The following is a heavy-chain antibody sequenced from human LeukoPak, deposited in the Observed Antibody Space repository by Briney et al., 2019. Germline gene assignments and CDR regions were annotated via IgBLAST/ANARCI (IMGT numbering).Heavy chain of an antibody. D-gene: IGHD2-2*01. J-gene: IGHJ4*02. V-gene: IGHV3-21*01. CDR3: ARVGSAARYDY. Sequence: GGSLRPSCAASGFTFSSYAMRWVRQAPGKGLEWVSSISSSSSYIYYADSVKGRFTISRDNAKNSLYLQMNSLRAEDTAVYYCARVGSAARYDYWGQGTLVTVSS. CDR2: ISSSSSYI. CDR1: GFTFSSYA.